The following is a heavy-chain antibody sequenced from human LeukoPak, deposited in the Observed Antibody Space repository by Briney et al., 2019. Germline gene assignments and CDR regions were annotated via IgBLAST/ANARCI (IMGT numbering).Heavy chain of an antibody. D-gene: IGHD3-22*01. V-gene: IGHV3-66*02. CDR1: GFTVNTNY. CDR3: ARGGSGYYYFDY. J-gene: IGHJ4*02. Sequence: GGSLRLSCAASGFTVNTNYISWVRRAPGKGLEWVSVIYSGGATYYADSAKGRFTISRDNSKNTLSLQMNSLRAEDTAVYYCARGGSGYYYFDYWGQGTLVTVSS. CDR2: IYSGGAT.